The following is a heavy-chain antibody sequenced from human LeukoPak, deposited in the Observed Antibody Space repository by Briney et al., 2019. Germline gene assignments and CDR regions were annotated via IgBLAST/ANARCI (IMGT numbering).Heavy chain of an antibody. J-gene: IGHJ4*02. CDR3: AKGGIAVADWYSDYFDY. CDR1: GFTFDDYA. V-gene: IGHV3-9*03. CDR2: NSWNSGSI. Sequence: PGGSLRLSCAASGFTFDDYAMHWVRQAPGKGLEWVSGNSWNSGSIGYADSVKGRFTISRDNAKNSLYLQMNSLRAEDMALYYCAKGGIAVADWYSDYFDYWGQGTLVTVSS. D-gene: IGHD6-19*01.